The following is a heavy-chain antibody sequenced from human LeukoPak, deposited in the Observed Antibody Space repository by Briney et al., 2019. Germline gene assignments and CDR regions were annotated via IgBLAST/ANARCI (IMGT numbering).Heavy chain of an antibody. D-gene: IGHD3-9*01. V-gene: IGHV4-4*07. J-gene: IGHJ5*02. Sequence: SETLSLTCTVSGGSISSYYWSWIRQPAGKGLEWIGRIYTSGSTNYNPSLKSRVTMSVDTSKNQFSLKLSSVTAADTAVYYCARRVYDILTGYYFRFDPWGQGTLVTVSS. CDR2: IYTSGST. CDR3: ARRVYDILTGYYFRFDP. CDR1: GGSISSYY.